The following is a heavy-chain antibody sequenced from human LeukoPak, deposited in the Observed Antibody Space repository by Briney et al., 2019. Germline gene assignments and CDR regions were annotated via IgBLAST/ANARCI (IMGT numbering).Heavy chain of an antibody. J-gene: IGHJ4*02. D-gene: IGHD6-19*01. Sequence: GGSLRLSCAVSGSTFSNFDMSWVRQAPGRGLEWVSGIAGSGITTYYAGSVKGRFTISRDNSKNTLYLQMNSLRAEDTAMYYCAKGRGGFSSGWYYDYWGQGTLVTVSS. V-gene: IGHV3-23*01. CDR3: AKGRGGFSSGWYYDY. CDR2: IAGSGITT. CDR1: GSTFSNFD.